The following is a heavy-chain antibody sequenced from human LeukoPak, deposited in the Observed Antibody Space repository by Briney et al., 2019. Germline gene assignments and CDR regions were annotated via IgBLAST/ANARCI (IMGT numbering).Heavy chain of an antibody. V-gene: IGHV3-48*03. CDR3: ARDSPGTTASDY. D-gene: IGHD1-1*01. Sequence: GGSLRLSCAASGFTFSSYEMNWVRQAPGKGLEWVSYIRSSGSTIYYADSVKGRFTISRDNAKNSLFLQMNSLRAEDTAVYYCARDSPGTTASDYWGQGTLVTVSS. J-gene: IGHJ4*02. CDR1: GFTFSSYE. CDR2: IRSSGSTI.